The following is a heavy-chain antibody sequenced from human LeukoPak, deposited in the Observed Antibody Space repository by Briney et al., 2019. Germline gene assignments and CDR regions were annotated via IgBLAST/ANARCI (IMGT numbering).Heavy chain of an antibody. J-gene: IGHJ4*02. V-gene: IGHV1-8*03. CDR1: GYTFTGYY. D-gene: IGHD7-27*01. CDR2: INPNSGNT. Sequence: ASVKVSCKASGYTFTGYYMHWVRQAPGQGLEWMGWINPNSGNTGYAQKFQGRVTITKNTSISTAYMELSSLRSEDTAVYYCARGSGELGTDYWGQGTLVTVSS. CDR3: ARGSGELGTDY.